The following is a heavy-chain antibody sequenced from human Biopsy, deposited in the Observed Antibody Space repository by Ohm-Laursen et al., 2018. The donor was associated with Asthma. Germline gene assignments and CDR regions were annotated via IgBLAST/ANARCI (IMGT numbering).Heavy chain of an antibody. Sequence: SLRLSCAAPGFSFSEFVMHWVRQAPGKRLEWVAVISYDGSTKYYADSVKGRFTISRDNSKNTLSLQMNSLTAEDTAVYYCAREGVAGTHIEDWGQGTLVTVSS. J-gene: IGHJ4*02. D-gene: IGHD6-19*01. CDR1: GFSFSEFV. CDR2: ISYDGSTK. V-gene: IGHV3-30*03. CDR3: AREGVAGTHIED.